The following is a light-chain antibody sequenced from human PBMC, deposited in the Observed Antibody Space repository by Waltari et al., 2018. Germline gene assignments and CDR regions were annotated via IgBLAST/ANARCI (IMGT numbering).Light chain of an antibody. V-gene: IGKV1-39*01. Sequence: IQVTQSPSSLSASVGDRVTITCRASKTISNYLNWYQQKPGKVPKLLIFAASSLQSWVPSRFSGSGSGTDFTLTISSLESEDFATYYCQQSYTSPRTFGQGTKVEI. CDR2: AAS. CDR3: QQSYTSPRT. J-gene: IGKJ1*01. CDR1: KTISNY.